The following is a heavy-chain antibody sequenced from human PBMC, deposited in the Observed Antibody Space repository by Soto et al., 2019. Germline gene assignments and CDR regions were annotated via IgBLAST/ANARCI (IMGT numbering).Heavy chain of an antibody. CDR2: INPGNGNT. V-gene: IGHV1-3*01. CDR1: GGTFSSYA. CDR3: ARDTSDYDSYWFDP. D-gene: IGHD5-12*01. J-gene: IGHJ5*02. Sequence: ASVKVSCKASGGTFSSYAISWVRQAPGRGLEWMGWINPGNGNTKYSQKFQGRVIIERDTSASTAYMELSSLRSEDTAVYYCARDTSDYDSYWFDPWGQGTQVTVSS.